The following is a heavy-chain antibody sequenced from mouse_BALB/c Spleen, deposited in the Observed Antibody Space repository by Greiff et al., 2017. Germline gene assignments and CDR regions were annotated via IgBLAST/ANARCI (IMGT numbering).Heavy chain of an antibody. J-gene: IGHJ2*01. D-gene: IGHD2-1*01. CDR2: ISYSGST. CDR1: GYSITSDYA. CDR3: ARDGNQVGNPFDY. Sequence: EVKLMESGPGLVKPSQSLSLTCTVTGYSITSDYAWNWIRQFPGNKLEWMGYISYSGSTSYNPSLKSRISITRDTSKNQFFLQLNSVTTEDTATYYCARDGNQVGNPFDYWGQGTTLTVSS. V-gene: IGHV3-2*02.